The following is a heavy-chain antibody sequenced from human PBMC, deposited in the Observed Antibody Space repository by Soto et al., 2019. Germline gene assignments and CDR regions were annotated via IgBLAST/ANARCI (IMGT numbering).Heavy chain of an antibody. CDR2: INPGNGNT. Sequence: ASVKVSCKASGYTFTSYGMNWVRQAPGRGLEWMGWINPGNGNTKYSQKFQGRVIIERDTSASTAYMEVNSLRFDDTAVYYCTASLEGGEYGANSAFDYWGQGTLVTVS. J-gene: IGHJ4*02. D-gene: IGHD4-17*01. CDR1: GYTFTSYG. V-gene: IGHV1-3*01. CDR3: TASLEGGEYGANSAFDY.